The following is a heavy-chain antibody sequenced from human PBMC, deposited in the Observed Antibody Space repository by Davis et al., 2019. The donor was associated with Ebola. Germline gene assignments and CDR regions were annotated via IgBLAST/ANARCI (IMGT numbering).Heavy chain of an antibody. V-gene: IGHV3-21*01. D-gene: IGHD2-15*01. CDR3: AKEGGHLVDY. CDR2: ISKTSVYT. Sequence: GGSLRLSCAASGFTSSGFTFSDYDMNWVRQAPGKGLEWVSTISKTSVYTYYAEPVKGRFTISRDNTKNSLYLQMNSLRAEDTAVYYCAKEGGHLVDYWGPGTLVTVSS. J-gene: IGHJ4*02. CDR1: GFTSSGFTFSDYD.